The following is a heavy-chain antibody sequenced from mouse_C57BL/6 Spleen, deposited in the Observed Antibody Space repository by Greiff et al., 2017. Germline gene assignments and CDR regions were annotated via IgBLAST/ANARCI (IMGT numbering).Heavy chain of an antibody. CDR3: ARSTVVATKAWFAY. J-gene: IGHJ3*01. V-gene: IGHV1-53*01. Sequence: VQLQQPGTELVKPGASVKLSCKASGYTFTSYWMHWVKQRPGQGLEWIGNINPSNGGTNYNEKFKSKATLTVDKSSSTAYMQLSSLTSEDSAVYFCARSTVVATKAWFAYWGQGTLVTVSA. D-gene: IGHD1-1*01. CDR1: GYTFTSYW. CDR2: INPSNGGT.